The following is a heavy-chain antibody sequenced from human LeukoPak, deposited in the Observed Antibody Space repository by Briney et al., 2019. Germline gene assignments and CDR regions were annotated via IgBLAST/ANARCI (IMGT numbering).Heavy chain of an antibody. Sequence: GGSLRLSCAASGFTFSSYAMSWVRQAPGKGLEWVSAISGSGGSTYYADSVKGRFTISRDNSKNTLYLHMNSLRVQDTAVYYCAKEDYGDIYWYFDLWGRGTLVTVSS. CDR3: AKEDYGDIYWYFDL. V-gene: IGHV3-23*01. CDR2: ISGSGGST. J-gene: IGHJ2*01. D-gene: IGHD4-17*01. CDR1: GFTFSSYA.